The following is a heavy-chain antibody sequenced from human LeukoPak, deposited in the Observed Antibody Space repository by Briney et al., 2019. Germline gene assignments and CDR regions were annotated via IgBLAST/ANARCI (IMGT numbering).Heavy chain of an antibody. V-gene: IGHV3-48*03. CDR2: MSNNGRTI. CDR3: ARVTEYYIDY. CDR1: GFTFSTYE. J-gene: IGHJ4*02. Sequence: PGGSLRLSFAASGFTFSTYEMNWVRQAPGKGLEWLSYMSNNGRTIYYADSVKGRFTISRDNAKNSLYLQMNSLRAEDTAVYYCARVTEYYIDYWGQGTQVILSS.